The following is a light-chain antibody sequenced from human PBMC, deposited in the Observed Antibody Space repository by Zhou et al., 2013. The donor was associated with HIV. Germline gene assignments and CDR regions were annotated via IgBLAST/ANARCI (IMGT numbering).Light chain of an antibody. Sequence: EIILTQSPGTLSLSPGERATLSCRASQSLINNYVAWYQQKSGQTPRLLIYGASSRATGIPDRFSGSGSGTDLTLTITRLEPEDFAVYYCQQYDGSLSFGGGAKVEI. V-gene: IGKV3-20*01. CDR1: QSLINNY. J-gene: IGKJ4*01. CDR3: QQYDGSLS. CDR2: GAS.